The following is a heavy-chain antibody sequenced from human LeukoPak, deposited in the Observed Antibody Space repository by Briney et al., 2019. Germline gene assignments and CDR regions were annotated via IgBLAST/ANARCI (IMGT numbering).Heavy chain of an antibody. Sequence: GGSLRLSCAASGFTFSSYAMNWVRQAPGKGLEWVSYISSSGSTIYYADSVKGRFTISRDNAKNSLYLQMNSLRAEDTAVYYCAREITMVRGVKSYYYYGMDVWGKGTTVTVSS. CDR1: GFTFSSYA. D-gene: IGHD3-10*01. CDR3: AREITMVRGVKSYYYYGMDV. J-gene: IGHJ6*04. CDR2: ISSSGSTI. V-gene: IGHV3-48*03.